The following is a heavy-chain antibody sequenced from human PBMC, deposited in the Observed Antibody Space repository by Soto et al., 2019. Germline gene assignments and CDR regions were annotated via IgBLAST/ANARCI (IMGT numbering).Heavy chain of an antibody. D-gene: IGHD2-2*01. CDR1: GGSISSGDYY. CDR2: IYYSGST. CDR3: ARVADIVVVPAADGVRNWFDP. Sequence: SETLSLTCTVSGGSISSGDYYWSWIRQPPGKGLEWIGYIYYSGSTYYNPSLKSRVTISVDTSKNQFSLKLSSVTAADTAVYYCARVADIVVVPAADGVRNWFDPWGQGTLVTVSS. J-gene: IGHJ5*02. V-gene: IGHV4-30-4*01.